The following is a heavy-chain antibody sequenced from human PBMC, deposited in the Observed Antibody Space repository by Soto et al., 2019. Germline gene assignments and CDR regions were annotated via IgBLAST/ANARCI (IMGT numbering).Heavy chain of an antibody. Sequence: GGSLRLSCAASGFTFSSYAMSWVRQAPGKGLEWVSAISGSGGSTYYADSVKGRFTISRGNSKNTLYLQMNSLRAEDTAVYYCAKESLGNWNPQPFDYWGQGTLVTAPQ. J-gene: IGHJ4*02. CDR3: AKESLGNWNPQPFDY. CDR1: GFTFSSYA. CDR2: ISGSGGST. V-gene: IGHV3-23*01. D-gene: IGHD1-1*01.